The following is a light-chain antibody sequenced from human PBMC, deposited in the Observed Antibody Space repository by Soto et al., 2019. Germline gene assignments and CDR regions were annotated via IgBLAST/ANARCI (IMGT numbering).Light chain of an antibody. CDR2: GNS. V-gene: IGLV1-40*01. CDR3: QSYDSSLSGVV. J-gene: IGLJ2*01. Sequence: QSVLTQPPSVSGAPGQRVTISCTGSSSNIGAGYDVHWYQQLPGTAPKLLIYGNSNRPSGVPDRFSGSKSGTSASLAITGLQAEDEADYYLQSYDSSLSGVVFGGGTQLTVL. CDR1: SSNIGAGYD.